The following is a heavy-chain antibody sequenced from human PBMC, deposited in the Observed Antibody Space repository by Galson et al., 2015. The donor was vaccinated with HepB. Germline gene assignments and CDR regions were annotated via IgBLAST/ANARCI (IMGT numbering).Heavy chain of an antibody. J-gene: IGHJ4*02. D-gene: IGHD3-22*01. V-gene: IGHV1-69*02. CDR1: GGTFSSYT. CDR2: IIPILGIA. CDR3: ARFGYYDSSGYYYFDY. Sequence: SVKVSCKASGGTFSSYTISWVRQAPGQGLEWMGRIIPILGIANYAQKFQGRVTITADKSTSTAYMELSSLRSEDTAVYYCARFGYYDSSGYYYFDYWGQGTLVTVSS.